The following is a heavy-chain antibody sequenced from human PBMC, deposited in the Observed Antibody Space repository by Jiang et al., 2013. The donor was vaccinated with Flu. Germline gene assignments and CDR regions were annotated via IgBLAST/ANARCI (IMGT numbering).Heavy chain of an antibody. J-gene: IGHJ6*02. Sequence: VQLVESGGGLVKPGGSLRLSCAASGFTFSNAWMTWVRQAPGKGLEWIGRIKSKADGGTTDYAVPVKGRFTISRDDSKNTLFLQMNSLKTEDTAVYYCTPLHGSGSHYHHGMDVWGQGTTVTVSS. CDR2: IKSKADGGTT. CDR1: GFTFSNAW. V-gene: IGHV3-15*01. CDR3: TPLHGSGSHYHHGMDV. D-gene: IGHD3-10*01.